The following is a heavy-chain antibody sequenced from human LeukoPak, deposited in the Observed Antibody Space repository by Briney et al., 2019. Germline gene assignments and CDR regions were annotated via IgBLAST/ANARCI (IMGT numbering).Heavy chain of an antibody. CDR1: GFTFSDYY. Sequence: GGSLGLSCAASGFTFSDYYMSWIRQAPGKGLEWVSYISSSGSTIYYADSVKGRFTISRDNAKNSLYLQMNSLRAEDTAVYYCARPNRGVVPAAIWYYYYYMDVWGKGTTVTVSS. D-gene: IGHD2-2*02. V-gene: IGHV3-11*01. CDR2: ISSSGSTI. CDR3: ARPNRGVVPAAIWYYYYYMDV. J-gene: IGHJ6*03.